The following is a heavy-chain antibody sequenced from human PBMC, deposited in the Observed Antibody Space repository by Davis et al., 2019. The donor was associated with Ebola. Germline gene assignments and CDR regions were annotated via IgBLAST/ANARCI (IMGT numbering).Heavy chain of an antibody. Sequence: PSETLSLTCAVYGGSFSGYYWSWIRQPPGKGLEWIGEINHSGSTNYNPSLKSRVTISVDTSKNQFSLKLSSVTAADTAVYYCARRSYSYSLDYWGQGTLVTVSS. V-gene: IGHV4-34*01. CDR1: GGSFSGYY. CDR3: ARRSYSYSLDY. J-gene: IGHJ4*02. CDR2: INHSGST. D-gene: IGHD5-18*01.